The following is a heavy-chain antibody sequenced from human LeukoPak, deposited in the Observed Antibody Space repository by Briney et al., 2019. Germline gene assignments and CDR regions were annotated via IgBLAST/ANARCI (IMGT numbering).Heavy chain of an antibody. J-gene: IGHJ4*02. CDR1: GGSISSSSYY. D-gene: IGHD4-23*01. V-gene: IGHV4-39*02. CDR2: IYYSGST. Sequence: SETLSLTCTVSGGSISSSSYYWGWIRQPPGKGLEWIGSIYYSGSTYYNPSLKSRVTISVDTSKNQFSLKLSSVTAADTAVYYCARDYGGHFDHWGQGTLVTVSS. CDR3: ARDYGGHFDH.